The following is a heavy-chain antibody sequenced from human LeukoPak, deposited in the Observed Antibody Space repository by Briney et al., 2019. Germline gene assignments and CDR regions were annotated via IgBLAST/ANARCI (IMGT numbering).Heavy chain of an antibody. D-gene: IGHD6-19*01. J-gene: IGHJ4*02. V-gene: IGHV1-69*02. CDR3: ARGVAGGWVLFDY. CDR1: GGTFSSYT. Sequence: GASVKVSCKASGGTFSSYTISWVRQAPGQGLERMGRIIPILGIANYAQKFQGRVTITADKSTSTAYMELSSLRSEDTAVYYCARGVAGGWVLFDYWGQGTLVTVSS. CDR2: IIPILGIA.